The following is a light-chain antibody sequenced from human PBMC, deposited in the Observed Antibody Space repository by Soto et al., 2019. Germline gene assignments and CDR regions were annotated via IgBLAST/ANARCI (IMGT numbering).Light chain of an antibody. CDR2: DVS. CDR3: CSYAGSSPYV. J-gene: IGLJ1*01. Sequence: QSALTQPRSVSGSPGQSVTISCTGTSSDVGGYNYVSWYQQHPGKAPKLMIYDVSKRPSGVPDRFSGSKSGNTASLTISGPQAEDEADYYCCSYAGSSPYVFGTGTNLTVL. V-gene: IGLV2-11*01. CDR1: SSDVGGYNY.